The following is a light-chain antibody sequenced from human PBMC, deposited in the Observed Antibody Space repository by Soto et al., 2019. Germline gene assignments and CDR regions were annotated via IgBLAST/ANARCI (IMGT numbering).Light chain of an antibody. CDR1: SSNIGAGYD. CDR2: GNT. CDR3: LSFDSSLSVV. V-gene: IGLV1-40*01. Sequence: QAVVTQPPSVSGAPGQRVTISCTGSSSNIGAGYDVHWYQQLPGRAPKLLIYGNTNRPSGVPDRFSGSKSGTSASLAITGLQAEDEADYYCLSFDSSLSVVFGGGTKLTAL. J-gene: IGLJ2*01.